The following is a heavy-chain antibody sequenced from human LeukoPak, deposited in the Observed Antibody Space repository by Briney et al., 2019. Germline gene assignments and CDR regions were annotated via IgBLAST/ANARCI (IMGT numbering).Heavy chain of an antibody. D-gene: IGHD3-10*01. V-gene: IGHV3-7*01. CDR2: IKQDGSEK. Sequence: GGSLRLSCAASGFTFSSYWMSWVRQAPGKGREWVANIKQDGSEKYYVDSVKGRFIISRDNAKNSLYLQMNSLRAEDTAVYYCAKGAFRDQVQGYYYMDVWGKGTTVTVSS. J-gene: IGHJ6*03. CDR3: AKGAFRDQVQGYYYMDV. CDR1: GFTFSSYW.